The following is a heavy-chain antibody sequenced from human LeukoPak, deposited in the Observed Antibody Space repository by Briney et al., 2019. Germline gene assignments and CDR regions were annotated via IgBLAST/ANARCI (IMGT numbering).Heavy chain of an antibody. V-gene: IGHV3-23*01. CDR1: GFTFSSYA. CDR3: AKDHEGVVVVAASPFDY. CDR2: ISGSGGST. J-gene: IGHJ4*02. Sequence: GGSLRLSCAASGFTFSSYAMSWVRQAPGKGLEWVSAISGSGGSTYYADSVKGRFTISRDNSKNTLYLQMSSLRAEDTAVYYCAKDHEGVVVVAASPFDYWGQGTLVTVSS. D-gene: IGHD2-15*01.